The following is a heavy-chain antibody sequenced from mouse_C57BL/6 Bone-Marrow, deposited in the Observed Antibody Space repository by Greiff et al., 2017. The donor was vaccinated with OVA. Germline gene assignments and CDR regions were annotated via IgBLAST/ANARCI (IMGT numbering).Heavy chain of an antibody. CDR2: LSDGGSYT. J-gene: IGHJ2*01. V-gene: IGHV5-4*03. Sequence: EVMLVESGGGLVKPGGSLKLSCAASGFTFSSYAMSWVRQTPEKRLEWVATLSDGGSYTYYPDNVKGRFTISRDNAKNNLYLQMSHLKSEDTAMYYCARVIVSLYYIDYWGQGTTLTVSS. D-gene: IGHD2-12*01. CDR1: GFTFSSYA. CDR3: ARVIVSLYYIDY.